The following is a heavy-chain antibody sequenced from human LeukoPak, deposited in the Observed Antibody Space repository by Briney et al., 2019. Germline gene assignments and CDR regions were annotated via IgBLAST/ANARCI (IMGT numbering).Heavy chain of an antibody. Sequence: GGSLRLSCAASGFIFSSYGMHWVRQAPGKGLEWVAVISYDGSNKYYADSVKGRFTISRDNSKNTLYLQMNSLRAEDTAVYYCAKDRALYGSGSYVDYWGQGTLVTVSS. J-gene: IGHJ4*02. CDR2: ISYDGSNK. V-gene: IGHV3-30*18. CDR3: AKDRALYGSGSYVDY. CDR1: GFIFSSYG. D-gene: IGHD3-10*01.